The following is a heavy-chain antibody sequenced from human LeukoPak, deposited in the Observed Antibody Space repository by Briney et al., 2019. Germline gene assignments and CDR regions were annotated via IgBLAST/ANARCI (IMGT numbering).Heavy chain of an antibody. CDR3: ARVPLRWYSFDY. D-gene: IGHD4-23*01. V-gene: IGHV4-59*01. CDR1: GGSISSYY. J-gene: IGHJ4*02. CDR2: IYYSGST. Sequence: SETLSLTCTVSGGSISSYYWSWIRQPPGKGLEWIGYIYYSGSTNYNPSLKSRVTISVDTSKNQFSLKLSSVTAADTAVYYCARVPLRWYSFDYWGQATLVTVST.